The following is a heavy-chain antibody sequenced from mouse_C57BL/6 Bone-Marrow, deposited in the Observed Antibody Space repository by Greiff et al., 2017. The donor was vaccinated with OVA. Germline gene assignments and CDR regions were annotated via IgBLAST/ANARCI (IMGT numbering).Heavy chain of an antibody. V-gene: IGHV5-12*01. D-gene: IGHD2-4*01. Sequence: EVQLVESGGGLVQPGGSLTLSCAASGFTFSDYYLYWVRQTPEKRLEWVAYISNGGGSTYYPDTVKGRFTIARDNAKNTLDLQMSRLKSEDTAMYYCARRYDYDWAMDYWCQGPAVTVSS. CDR2: ISNGGGST. CDR3: ARRYDYDWAMDY. J-gene: IGHJ4*01. CDR1: GFTFSDYY.